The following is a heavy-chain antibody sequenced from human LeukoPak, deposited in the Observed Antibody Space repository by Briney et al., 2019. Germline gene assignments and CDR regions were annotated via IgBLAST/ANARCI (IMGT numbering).Heavy chain of an antibody. CDR1: GGSFSGYY. Sequence: RASETLSLTCAVYGGSFSGYYWSWIRQPPGKGLEWIGEINHSGSTNYNPSLKSRVTISVDTSKNQFSLKLSSVTAADTAVYYCARALVGARGRGAFDTWGQGTMVTVSS. CDR2: INHSGST. CDR3: ARALVGARGRGAFDT. J-gene: IGHJ3*02. D-gene: IGHD1-26*01. V-gene: IGHV4-34*01.